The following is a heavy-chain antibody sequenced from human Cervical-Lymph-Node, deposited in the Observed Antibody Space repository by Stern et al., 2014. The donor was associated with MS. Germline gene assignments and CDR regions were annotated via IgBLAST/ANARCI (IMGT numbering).Heavy chain of an antibody. CDR3: ARDAWPAASGPLIDY. V-gene: IGHV3-74*03. CDR2: IYGDGSST. J-gene: IGHJ4*02. D-gene: IGHD6-13*01. Sequence: EVQLVESGGGLVQPGGSLRLSCAASGFTFSSHWMHWVRQAPGKGLVWVSRIYGDGSSTKYADSVKGRFTISRDNAKSTLYLQMNSLRAEDSAVYYCARDAWPAASGPLIDYWGRGTPVTVSS. CDR1: GFTFSSHW.